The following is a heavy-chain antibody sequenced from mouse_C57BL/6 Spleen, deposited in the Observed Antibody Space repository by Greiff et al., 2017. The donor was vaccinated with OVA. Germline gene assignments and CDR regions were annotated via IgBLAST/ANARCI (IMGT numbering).Heavy chain of an antibody. Sequence: QVQLQQPGAELVRPGSSGKRKGKEGGEKGKTYRMDWVKQRPGQGLEWIGNIYPSDSATHYNHKFKDKATLTVDKSSSTAYMQLSSLTSEDSAVYYCALRQGNFDYWGQGTTLTVSA. CDR1: GEKGKTYR. D-gene: IGHD1-1*01. CDR3: ALRQGNFDY. CDR2: IYPSDSAT. V-gene: IGHV1-61*01. J-gene: IGHJ2*01.